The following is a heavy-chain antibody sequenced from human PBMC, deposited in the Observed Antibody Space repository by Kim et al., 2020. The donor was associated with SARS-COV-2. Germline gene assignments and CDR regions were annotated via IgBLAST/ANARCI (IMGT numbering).Heavy chain of an antibody. V-gene: IGHV4-59*01. CDR2: IYYSGST. Sequence: SLTLSLTCTVSVVSICLYYFSWIFFLLFHVLDVSGYIYYSGSTNYNPSLKSRVTISVDTFPYQFSLKLSSVTAADTAVYYCARALPMVRGVIRWFDPWGQGTLVTVSS. J-gene: IGHJ5*02. CDR1: VVSICLYY. CDR3: ARALPMVRGVIRWFDP. D-gene: IGHD3-10*01.